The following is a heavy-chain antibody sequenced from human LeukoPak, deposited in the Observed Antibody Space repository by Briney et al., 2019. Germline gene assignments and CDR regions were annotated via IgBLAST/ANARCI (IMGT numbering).Heavy chain of an antibody. V-gene: IGHV4-4*02. CDR2: IYHSGST. CDR1: GGSISSSNW. CDR3: ARPRGTVTTYAFDY. D-gene: IGHD4-17*01. J-gene: IGHJ4*02. Sequence: SGTLSLTCAVSGGSISSSNWWSWVRQPPGKGLEWIGEIYHSGSTNYNPSLKSRVTISVDTSKNQFSLKLSSVTAADTAVYYCARPRGTVTTYAFDYWGQGTLVIVSS.